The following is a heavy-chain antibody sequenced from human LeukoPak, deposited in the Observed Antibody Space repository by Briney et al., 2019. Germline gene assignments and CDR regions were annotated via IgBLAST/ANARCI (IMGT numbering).Heavy chain of an antibody. J-gene: IGHJ3*02. Sequence: SETLSLTCTVSGGSISSSSYYWGWIRQPPGKGLEWIGSIYYSGSTYYNPSLKSRVTISVDTSKNQFSLKLSSVTAADTAVYYCARLAPHQGAAAALGDAFDIWGQGTMVTVSS. D-gene: IGHD6-13*01. CDR1: GGSISSSSYY. V-gene: IGHV4-39*01. CDR2: IYYSGST. CDR3: ARLAPHQGAAAALGDAFDI.